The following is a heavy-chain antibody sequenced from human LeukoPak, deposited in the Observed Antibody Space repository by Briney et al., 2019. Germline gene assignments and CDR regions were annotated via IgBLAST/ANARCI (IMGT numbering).Heavy chain of an antibody. CDR2: ISCSGSTI. Sequence: GGSLRLSCAASGFTFSSYEMNWVRQAPGKGLEWVSSISCSGSTIYYADSVKGRFTISRDNAKNSLYLQMNRLGARDEAVYYYARGRNGSSWYADYWVQGTLVTVSS. CDR3: ARGRNGSSWYADY. D-gene: IGHD6-13*01. CDR1: GFTFSSYE. J-gene: IGHJ4*02. V-gene: IGHV3-48*03.